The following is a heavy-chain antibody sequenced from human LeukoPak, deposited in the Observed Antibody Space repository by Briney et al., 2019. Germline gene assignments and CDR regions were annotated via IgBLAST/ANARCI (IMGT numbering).Heavy chain of an antibody. D-gene: IGHD1-26*01. J-gene: IGHJ5*01. CDR3: AKEARQWDVITGNWFDS. CDR2: ISYAGSDK. Sequence: GGSLRLSCAASGFIFSSYGMHWVRQAPGKGLEWVALISYAGSDKLYAASVKGRFRISRDKSKNTLYLEMNSLRAEDTAVYYCAKEARQWDVITGNWFDSWGQGTLVTVSS. CDR1: GFIFSSYG. V-gene: IGHV3-30*18.